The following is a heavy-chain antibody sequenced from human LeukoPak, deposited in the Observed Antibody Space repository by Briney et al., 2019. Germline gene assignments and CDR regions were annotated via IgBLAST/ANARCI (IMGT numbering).Heavy chain of an antibody. CDR2: ISASGHYI. Sequence: GGSLRLSCEASGFTFRSLAMSWVRQAPGKGLEWLSGISASGHYIYQADSVKGRFTISRDNSKNTLYIEINSLRVEDTAVYYCARDGSWGDYQFYFYMDVWAKGPRSPSP. V-gene: IGHV3-23*01. CDR1: GFTFRSLA. CDR3: ARDGSWGDYQFYFYMDV. D-gene: IGHD2-2*01. J-gene: IGHJ6*03.